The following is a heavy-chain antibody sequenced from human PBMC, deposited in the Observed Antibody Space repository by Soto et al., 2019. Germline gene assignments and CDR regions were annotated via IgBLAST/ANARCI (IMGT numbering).Heavy chain of an antibody. CDR2: ISSSSSYI. J-gene: IGHJ4*02. Sequence: EVQLVESGGGLVKPGGSLRLSCAASGFTFSSYSMNWVRQAPGKGLEWVSSISSSSSYIYYADSVKGRFTISRDNAKNSLYLPRNGLGADDTAVYFRAGRSASYYPDSWGQGTLVTVSS. CDR1: GFTFSSYS. V-gene: IGHV3-21*01. CDR3: AGRSASYYPDS. D-gene: IGHD1-26*01.